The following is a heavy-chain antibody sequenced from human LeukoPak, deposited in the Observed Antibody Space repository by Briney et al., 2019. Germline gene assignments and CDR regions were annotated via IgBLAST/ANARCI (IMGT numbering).Heavy chain of an antibody. V-gene: IGHV3-7*01. CDR2: IKQDGSEK. Sequence: GGSLRRSCAASGLTFSAYWGNWLRQAPGKGLEWVANIKQDGSEKNYVDSVKGRFTISRDNAENSLYLQMNSLRVEDTAVYYCVGGIGWLPDYWGQGTLVTVSS. D-gene: IGHD6-19*01. J-gene: IGHJ4*02. CDR3: VGGIGWLPDY. CDR1: GLTFSAYW.